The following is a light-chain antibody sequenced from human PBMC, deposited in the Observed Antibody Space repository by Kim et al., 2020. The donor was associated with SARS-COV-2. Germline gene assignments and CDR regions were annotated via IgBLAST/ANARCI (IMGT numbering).Light chain of an antibody. CDR3: QQYNVYPRT. Sequence: DIQMTQSPSTLSASLGDRITITCRASDSVSRWLAWYQQKPGKVPKILIYKASNLETGVPSRFGGSGLGTDFTLTISSLQPDDLATYYCQQYNVYPRTFGQGTKVDIK. CDR2: KAS. CDR1: DSVSRW. J-gene: IGKJ1*01. V-gene: IGKV1-5*03.